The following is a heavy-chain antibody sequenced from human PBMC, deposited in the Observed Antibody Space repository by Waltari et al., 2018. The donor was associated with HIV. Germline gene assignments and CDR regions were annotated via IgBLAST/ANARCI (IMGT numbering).Heavy chain of an antibody. D-gene: IGHD3-3*01. V-gene: IGHV1-69*12. CDR3: ARGFFRGYDFWSDGDGMDV. CDR2: IIPIFGTA. Sequence: QVQLVQSGAEVKKPGSSVKVSCKASGGTFSSSAIRWVRPASGQGLEWMGGIIPIFGTANYAQKFQGRVTITADESTSTAYMELSSLRSEDTAVYYCARGFFRGYDFWSDGDGMDVWGQGTTVTVSS. J-gene: IGHJ6*02. CDR1: GGTFSSSA.